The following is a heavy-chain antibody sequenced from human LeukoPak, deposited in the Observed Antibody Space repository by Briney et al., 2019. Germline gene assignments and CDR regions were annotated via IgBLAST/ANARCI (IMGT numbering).Heavy chain of an antibody. CDR2: INPNSGVT. CDR1: GYTFTGYY. CDR3: ARAHMTTVTLGDY. D-gene: IGHD4-11*01. J-gene: IGHJ4*02. V-gene: IGHV1-2*02. Sequence: ASVKVSCKASGYTFTGYYIHWVRQAPGQGLEWMAWINPNSGVTNYAQNFQGRVTMTRDTSISTAYMELGSLRSDDTAVYYCARAHMTTVTLGDYWGQGTLVTVSS.